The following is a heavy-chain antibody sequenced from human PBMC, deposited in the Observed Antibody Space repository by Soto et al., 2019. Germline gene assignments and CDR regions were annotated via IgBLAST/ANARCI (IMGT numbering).Heavy chain of an antibody. J-gene: IGHJ6*02. CDR1: GYSFTSYW. CDR2: IDPSDSYT. Sequence: GESLKISCNGSGYSFTSYWISWVRQMPGKGLEWMGRIDPSDSYTNYSPSFQGHVTISADKSISTAYLQWSSLKASDTAMYYCARRGAMAAYYYYGMDVWGQGTTVTVSS. V-gene: IGHV5-10-1*01. D-gene: IGHD5-18*01. CDR3: ARRGAMAAYYYYGMDV.